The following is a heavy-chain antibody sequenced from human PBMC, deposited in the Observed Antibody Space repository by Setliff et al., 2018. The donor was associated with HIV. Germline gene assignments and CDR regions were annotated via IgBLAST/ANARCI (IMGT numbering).Heavy chain of an antibody. Sequence: ASVKVSCKASGYTFTAYYIHWVRQAPGQGLEWMGRIYPNSGGTNFAQKFQGRVTMTRDTSISTAYMELSRLTSDDTAMYFCARGPWSKVVTTDTFDIWGQGTMVTVSS. J-gene: IGHJ3*02. V-gene: IGHV1-2*06. D-gene: IGHD1-26*01. CDR3: ARGPWSKVVTTDTFDI. CDR1: GYTFTAYY. CDR2: IYPNSGGT.